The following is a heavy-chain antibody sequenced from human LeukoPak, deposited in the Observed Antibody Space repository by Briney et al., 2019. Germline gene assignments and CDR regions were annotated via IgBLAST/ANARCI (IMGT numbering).Heavy chain of an antibody. Sequence: GGSLRLSCAASGFTVSSNYMSWVRQAPGKGLEWVSVIYSGGSTYYADSVKGRFTISRDNSKNTLYLQMNSLRAEDTAVYYCARILTPLYYYYYLDVWGKGTTLTVSS. D-gene: IGHD3-16*01. J-gene: IGHJ6*03. CDR3: ARILTPLYYYYYLDV. CDR1: GFTVSSNY. CDR2: IYSGGST. V-gene: IGHV3-53*01.